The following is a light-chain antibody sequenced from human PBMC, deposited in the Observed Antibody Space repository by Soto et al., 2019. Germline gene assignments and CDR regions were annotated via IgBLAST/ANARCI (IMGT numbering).Light chain of an antibody. CDR3: SSYTSSSTYV. V-gene: IGLV2-14*01. CDR1: SSEVGGYNY. J-gene: IGLJ1*01. CDR2: DVS. Sequence: QSALTQPASVSGSPGQSITSCCTGTSSEVGGYNYVAWYQQHPGKAPKLMIYDVSNRPSGVSNRFSGSKSGNTASLTISGLQAEDEADSYCSSYTSSSTYVFGTGTKVTVL.